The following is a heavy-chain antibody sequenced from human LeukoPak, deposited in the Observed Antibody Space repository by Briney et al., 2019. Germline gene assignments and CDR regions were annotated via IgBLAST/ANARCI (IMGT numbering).Heavy chain of an antibody. V-gene: IGHV5-51*01. Sequence: KPGESLKISCKGSGYSFTSYWIGWVRQMPGKGLEWMGIIYPGDSDTRYSPSFQGQVTIPADKSISTAYLQWSSLKASDTAMYYCARHPNFYGSGRYFDYWGQGTLVTVSS. CDR2: IYPGDSDT. D-gene: IGHD3-10*01. J-gene: IGHJ4*02. CDR3: ARHPNFYGSGRYFDY. CDR1: GYSFTSYW.